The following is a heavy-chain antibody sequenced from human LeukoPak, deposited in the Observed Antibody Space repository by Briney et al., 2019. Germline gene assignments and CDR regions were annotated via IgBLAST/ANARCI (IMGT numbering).Heavy chain of an antibody. Sequence: SETLSLTCSVSGDSISRSDWSWIRQPPGKGLEWIGNIYNSASTNYNPSLQSRGTMSVDTSKSQLSLQLISGRAADKAVYYCGSPFRSLSDANGYYYCHDAFDVWGQGTLVTVSS. CDR2: IYNSAST. CDR3: GSPFRSLSDANGYYYCHDAFDV. CDR1: GDSISRSD. V-gene: IGHV4-59*08. D-gene: IGHD3-22*01. J-gene: IGHJ3*01.